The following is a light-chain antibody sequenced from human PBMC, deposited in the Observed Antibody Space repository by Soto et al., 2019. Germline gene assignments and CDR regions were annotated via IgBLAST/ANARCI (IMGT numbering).Light chain of an antibody. CDR2: GAS. V-gene: IGKV3-20*01. CDR3: QQFSSSGLT. J-gene: IGKJ4*01. Sequence: EIVLTQSPGTLSLSPGERATLSCRASQTVSSSYLAWYQQKPGQAPKLLIYGASSRATGIPDRFSGSGSGTDFTLIITRLEPEDFAVYYCQQFSSSGLTFGGGTKVEIK. CDR1: QTVSSSY.